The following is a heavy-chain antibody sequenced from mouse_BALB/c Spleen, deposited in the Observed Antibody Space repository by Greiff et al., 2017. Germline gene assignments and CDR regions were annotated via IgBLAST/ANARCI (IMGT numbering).Heavy chain of an antibody. V-gene: IGHV1S22*01. CDR3: TRRRDGEGWFAY. J-gene: IGHJ3*01. Sequence: LQQPGSELVRPGASVKLSCKASGYTFTSYWMHWVKQRPGQGLEWIGNIYPGSGSTNYDEKFKSKATLTVDTSSSTAYMQLSSLTSEDSAVYYCTRRRDGEGWFAYWGQGTLVTVSA. CDR1: GYTFTSYW. CDR2: IYPGSGST. D-gene: IGHD3-3*01.